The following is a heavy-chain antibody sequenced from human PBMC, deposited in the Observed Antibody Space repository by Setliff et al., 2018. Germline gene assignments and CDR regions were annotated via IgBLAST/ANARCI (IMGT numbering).Heavy chain of an antibody. CDR2: IYTSWST. V-gene: IGHV4-61*09. J-gene: IGHJ4*02. D-gene: IGHD1-1*01. Sequence: SETLSLTCTVSDDSISSRHYYWSWIRQPAGKGLEWLGQIYTSWSTNYNPSLKGRATLSIDASKKQFSLKLTSVTAADTAVYYCAKGGGRYHSDSWGQGILVTVSS. CDR1: DDSISSRHYY. CDR3: AKGGGRYHSDS.